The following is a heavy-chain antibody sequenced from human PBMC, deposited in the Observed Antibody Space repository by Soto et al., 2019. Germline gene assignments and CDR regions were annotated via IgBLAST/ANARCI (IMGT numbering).Heavy chain of an antibody. D-gene: IGHD2-2*01. CDR3: AKEARICSSTSCCYYSYGMDV. J-gene: IGHJ6*02. CDR2: ISGSGGST. CDR1: GFTFSSYA. V-gene: IGHV3-23*01. Sequence: EVQLLESGGGLVQPGGSLRLSCAASGFTFSSYAMSWVRQAPGKGLEWVSTISGSGGSTNYADSVKGRFTISRDNSKKGLYLQMNSLSSEDTAVYYCAKEARICSSTSCCYYSYGMDVWGQGTTVTVSS.